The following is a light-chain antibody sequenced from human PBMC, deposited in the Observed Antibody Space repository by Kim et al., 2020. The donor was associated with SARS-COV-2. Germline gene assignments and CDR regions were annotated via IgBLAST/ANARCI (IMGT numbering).Light chain of an antibody. Sequence: QRVTISCTGTRSNNGAGYDVHWYQHLPGTAPRLLIYDNYNRPSGVPDRFSGSKSGTSASLAITGLQAEDEADYYCQSYDSSLSGSVFGGGTKLTVL. CDR2: DNY. J-gene: IGLJ2*01. V-gene: IGLV1-40*01. CDR3: QSYDSSLSGSV. CDR1: RSNNGAGYD.